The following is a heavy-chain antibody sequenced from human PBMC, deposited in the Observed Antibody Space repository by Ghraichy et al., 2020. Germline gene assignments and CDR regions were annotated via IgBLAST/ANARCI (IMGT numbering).Heavy chain of an antibody. CDR3: ARERGYSYGPPRR. V-gene: IGHV4-34*01. J-gene: IGHJ1*01. CDR1: GGSFSGYY. CDR2: INHSGST. D-gene: IGHD5-18*01. Sequence: SETLSLTCAVYGGSFSGYYWTWIRQPPGKGLEWIGEINHSGSTNYNPSLKSRVTISVDTSTNQFSLKLSSVTAADTAVYYCARERGYSYGPPRRCGQGTLLTIPS.